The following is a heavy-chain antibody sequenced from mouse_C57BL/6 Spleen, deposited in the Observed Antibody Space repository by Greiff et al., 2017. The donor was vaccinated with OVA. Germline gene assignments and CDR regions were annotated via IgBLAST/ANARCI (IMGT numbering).Heavy chain of an antibody. V-gene: IGHV1-53*01. CDR1: GYTFTSYW. CDR2: INPSNGGT. J-gene: IGHJ4*01. Sequence: VQLQQPGAELVKPGASVKLSCKASGYTFTSYWMHWVKQRPGQGLEWIGNINPSNGGTNYNEKFKSKATLTVDKSSSTAYMQLSRLTSEDSAVYYEARSHYDYSAMDVWGPGTTVTVAS. CDR3: ARSHYDYSAMDV. D-gene: IGHD1-1*02.